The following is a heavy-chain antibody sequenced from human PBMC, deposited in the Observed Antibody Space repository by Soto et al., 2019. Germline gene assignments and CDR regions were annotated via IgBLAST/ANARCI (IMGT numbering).Heavy chain of an antibody. V-gene: IGHV1-69*01. CDR1: GDTFSSYA. D-gene: IGHD2-2*01. Sequence: QVQLVQSGAEVKKPGSSVKVSCKASGDTFSSYAISWVRQAPGQGLEWMGGIIPIFGTANYAQKFQGRVTITADESTSTAYMDLSSLRSEDTAVYYCARRVVPAANEAYYFDYWGQGTLVTVSS. CDR2: IIPIFGTA. CDR3: ARRVVPAANEAYYFDY. J-gene: IGHJ4*02.